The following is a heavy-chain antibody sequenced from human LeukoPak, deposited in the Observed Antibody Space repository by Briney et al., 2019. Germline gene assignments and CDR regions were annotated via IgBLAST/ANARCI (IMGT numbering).Heavy chain of an antibody. D-gene: IGHD2-15*01. CDR3: ARDLGYCSGGSCYSSAFDI. J-gene: IGHJ3*02. V-gene: IGHV1-18*01. CDR1: GYTFTSYG. CDR2: ISAYTGNT. Sequence: ASVKVSCKASGYTFTSYGISWVRQAPGQGLEWMGWISAYTGNTNYAQKLQGRVTMTTDTSTSTAYMELRSLRSDDTAVYYCARDLGYCSGGSCYSSAFDIWGQGTMVTVSS.